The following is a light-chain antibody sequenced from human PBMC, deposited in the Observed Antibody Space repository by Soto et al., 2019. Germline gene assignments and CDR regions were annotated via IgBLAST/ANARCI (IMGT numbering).Light chain of an antibody. J-gene: IGLJ1*01. Sequence: ALTQPASVSGSPGQSITISCTGTSSDVGRYNFVSWYQHHPGEAPKLLIYEGSKRPSGVSHRFSGSKSGNTASLTISGLQAEDEVDYYCCSYAGSSSYVFGTGTKVTVL. CDR1: SSDVGRYNF. CDR3: CSYAGSSSYV. CDR2: EGS. V-gene: IGLV2-23*01.